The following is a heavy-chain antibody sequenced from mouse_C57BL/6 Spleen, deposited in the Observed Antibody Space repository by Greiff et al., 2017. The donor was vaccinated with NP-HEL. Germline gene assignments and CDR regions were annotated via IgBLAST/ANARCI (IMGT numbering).Heavy chain of an antibody. Sequence: VQLQQSGTVLARPGASVKMSCKTSGYTFTSYWMHWVKQRPGQGLEWIGAIHPGNSDTSYNQKFKGKAKLTAVTSASTAYMELSSLTNEDSAVYYWTIYYDYDRDYWGQGTTLTVSS. CDR3: TIYYDYDRDY. CDR1: GYTFTSYW. D-gene: IGHD2-4*01. J-gene: IGHJ2*01. V-gene: IGHV1-5*01. CDR2: IHPGNSDT.